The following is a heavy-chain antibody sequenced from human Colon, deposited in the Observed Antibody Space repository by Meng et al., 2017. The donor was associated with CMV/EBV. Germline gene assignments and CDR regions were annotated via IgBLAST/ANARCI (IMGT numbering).Heavy chain of an antibody. V-gene: IGHV4-59*01. Sequence: GSLRLSCTVSDDSIRSYYWTWVRPTPERGLQWIGYIYHSETYDSGSTNYNPSLKTRVTMSLDTAQSQVSLSMASATAADTAVYYCVRGGDLASQLPHGFDYWGPGARVTVSS. CDR3: VRGGDLASQLPHGFDY. D-gene: IGHD3-16*02. CDR2: IYHSETYDSGST. J-gene: IGHJ4*02. CDR1: DDSIRSYY.